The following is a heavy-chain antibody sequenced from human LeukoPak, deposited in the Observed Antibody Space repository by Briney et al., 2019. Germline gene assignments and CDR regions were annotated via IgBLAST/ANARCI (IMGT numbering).Heavy chain of an antibody. V-gene: IGHV3-15*01. CDR2: IKRKTDGGTT. CDR3: NTDTFDYIWGSYGDGLDV. Sequence: TGGSLRLSCAVSGITLSNYGMSWVRQAPGKGLEWVGRIKRKTDGGTTDYAASVKGRFTIATDDSKNTMYLQMNSLKTEDTAVYYCNTDTFDYIWGSYGDGLDVWGQGTTVTVSS. CDR1: GITLSNYG. J-gene: IGHJ6*02. D-gene: IGHD3-16*01.